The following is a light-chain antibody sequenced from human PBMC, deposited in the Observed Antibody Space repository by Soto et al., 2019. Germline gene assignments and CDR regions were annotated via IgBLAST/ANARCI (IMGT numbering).Light chain of an antibody. V-gene: IGLV1-40*01. Sequence: QSVLTQPPSVSGAPGQRVTISCTGSSSNIGAGYDVHWYQQLPGTAPKLLIYGNSNRPSGVPDRFSGSKSGTSASLAITGLQAEDEADYYCQSYDSSLSGCVVFGGGTKQTVL. CDR1: SSNIGAGYD. CDR3: QSYDSSLSGCVV. CDR2: GNS. J-gene: IGLJ2*01.